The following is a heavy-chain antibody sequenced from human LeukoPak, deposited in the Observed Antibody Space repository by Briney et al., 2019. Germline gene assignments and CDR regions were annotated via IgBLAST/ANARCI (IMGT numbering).Heavy chain of an antibody. CDR1: GFTFSGYN. D-gene: IGHD3-3*01. Sequence: PGGSLRLSCAASGFTFSGYNIHWVRQAPGKGLEWVAFIQYDGTNKYYADSLKGRFTISRDNAKNSLYLQMNSLRAEDTAVYYCARLGPYDFWKSFDPWGQGTLVTISS. CDR2: IQYDGTNK. V-gene: IGHV3-30*12. J-gene: IGHJ5*02. CDR3: ARLGPYDFWKSFDP.